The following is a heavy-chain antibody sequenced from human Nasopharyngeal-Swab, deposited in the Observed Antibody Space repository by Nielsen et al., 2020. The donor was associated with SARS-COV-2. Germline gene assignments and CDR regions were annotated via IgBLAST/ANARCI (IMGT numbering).Heavy chain of an antibody. Sequence: GGSLRLSCAASGFPFSDYWMQWVRQPPGKGLEWLSWISSGGGDTTFYPDSVKGRFTISRDNAKNSLYLQVHSLRDDDTAVYYCVRDSQWAFDYWGQGALVTVSP. V-gene: IGHV3-48*02. CDR2: ISSGGGDTT. CDR3: VRDSQWAFDY. D-gene: IGHD2-8*01. J-gene: IGHJ4*02. CDR1: GFPFSDYW.